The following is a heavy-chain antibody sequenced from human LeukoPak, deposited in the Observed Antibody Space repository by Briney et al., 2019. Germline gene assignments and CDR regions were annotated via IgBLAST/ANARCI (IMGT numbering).Heavy chain of an antibody. V-gene: IGHV3-33*01. CDR3: ARELLWFGELSRPMGY. CDR2: IWYDGSNK. D-gene: IGHD3-10*01. CDR1: GFTFSSYG. J-gene: IGHJ4*02. Sequence: GGSLRLSCAASGFTFSSYGMHWVRQAPGKGLEWVAVIWYDGSNKYYADSVKGRFTISRDNSKNTLYLQMNSLRAEETAVYYCARELLWFGELSRPMGYWGQGTLVTVSS.